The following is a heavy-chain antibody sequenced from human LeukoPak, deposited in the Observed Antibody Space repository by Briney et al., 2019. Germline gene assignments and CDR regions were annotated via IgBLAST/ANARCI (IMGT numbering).Heavy chain of an antibody. Sequence: GASVKVSCKASGYTFITYGFSWVRQAPGHGLEWMGWISAYNGNTNYAQMLQGRVTMTTDTSTSTAYMELRSLRSDDTAVYYCARVRAAAGTTYLDWFDPWGQGTLVTVSS. CDR3: ARVRAAAGTTYLDWFDP. V-gene: IGHV1-18*01. J-gene: IGHJ5*02. CDR2: ISAYNGNT. CDR1: GYTFITYG. D-gene: IGHD6-13*01.